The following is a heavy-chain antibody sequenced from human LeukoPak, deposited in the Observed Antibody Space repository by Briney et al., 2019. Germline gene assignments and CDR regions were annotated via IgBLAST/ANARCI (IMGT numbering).Heavy chain of an antibody. CDR1: GFTFSSYA. CDR3: ARDDILTGYYLFDY. D-gene: IGHD3-9*01. Sequence: GGSLRLSCAASGFTFSSYAMNWVRQAPGKGLEWVSSISESGGTTAYADSVKGRFTISRDNAKNTLYLQMTSLRAEDTAVYYCARDDILTGYYLFDYWGQGTLVTVSS. V-gene: IGHV3-23*01. J-gene: IGHJ4*02. CDR2: ISESGGTT.